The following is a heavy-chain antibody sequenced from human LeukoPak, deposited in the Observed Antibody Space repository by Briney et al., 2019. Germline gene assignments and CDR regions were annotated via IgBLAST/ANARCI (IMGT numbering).Heavy chain of an antibody. CDR3: ARGKQLDYFDY. CDR1: GFTFSSYS. Sequence: GGSLRLSCAASGFTFSSYSMNWVRQAPGKGLEWVSYISSSSSTIYYADSVKGRFTISRDNAKNSLYLQMNSLRAGDTAVYYCARGKQLDYFDYWGQGTLVTVSS. V-gene: IGHV3-48*01. J-gene: IGHJ4*02. D-gene: IGHD1-1*01. CDR2: ISSSSSTI.